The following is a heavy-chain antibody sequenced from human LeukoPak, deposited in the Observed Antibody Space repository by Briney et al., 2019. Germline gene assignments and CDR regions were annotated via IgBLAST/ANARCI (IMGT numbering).Heavy chain of an antibody. V-gene: IGHV4-59*01. CDR3: ARGSDFWSGYSFDN. CDR1: GGSISTYY. D-gene: IGHD3-3*01. Sequence: SETLSLTCTVSGGSISTYYWSWIRQAPGKGLEWIGYVYYSGSTEYDPSLKSRVTISVDTSKNQFSLKMNSVTAADTAVYYCARGSDFWSGYSFDNWGQGTLVTVSS. CDR2: VYYSGST. J-gene: IGHJ4*02.